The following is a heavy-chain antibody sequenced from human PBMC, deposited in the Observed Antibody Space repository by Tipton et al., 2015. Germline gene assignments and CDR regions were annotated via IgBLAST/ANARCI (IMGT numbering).Heavy chain of an antibody. CDR3: ASYYYDSSGYYAPYYDFMDV. J-gene: IGHJ6*02. CDR2: IFYSGST. V-gene: IGHV4-61*08. CDR1: GDSISSGGYY. D-gene: IGHD3-22*01. Sequence: TLSLTCTVSGDSISSGGYYWSWIRQPPGKGLEWIGYIFYSGSTNYNPSLKSRVTISADTSKNQFSLKLSSVTAADTAMYYCASYYYDSSGYYAPYYDFMDVWGQGTTVTVSS.